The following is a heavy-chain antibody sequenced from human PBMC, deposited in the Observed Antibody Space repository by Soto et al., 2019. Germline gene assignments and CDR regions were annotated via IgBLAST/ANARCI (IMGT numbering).Heavy chain of an antibody. CDR2: IYKSATT. CDR1: GDSISTVDYF. V-gene: IGHV4-30-4*01. Sequence: SETLSLTCSVSGDSISTVDYFWAWIRQPPGQALEYIGYIYKSATTYYNPSFESRVAISLDTLKSQFSLNVTSVTAADTAVYFCARGRYCLTGRCFPNWFDSWGQGTLVTVSS. D-gene: IGHD2-15*01. CDR3: ARGRYCLTGRCFPNWFDS. J-gene: IGHJ5*01.